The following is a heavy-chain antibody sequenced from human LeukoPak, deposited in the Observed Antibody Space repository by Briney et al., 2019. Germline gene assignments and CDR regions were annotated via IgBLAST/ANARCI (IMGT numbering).Heavy chain of an antibody. Sequence: PSETLSLTCTVSGGSISNYYWSWIRQPAGKGLEWIGRIYTSGSTNYDPSLKSRVTMSVDTSKNQFSLKLSSVTAADAAVYYCARVYCSGGSCYYFDYWGQGTLVTVSS. CDR3: ARVYCSGGSCYYFDY. J-gene: IGHJ4*02. V-gene: IGHV4-4*07. D-gene: IGHD2-15*01. CDR2: IYTSGST. CDR1: GGSISNYY.